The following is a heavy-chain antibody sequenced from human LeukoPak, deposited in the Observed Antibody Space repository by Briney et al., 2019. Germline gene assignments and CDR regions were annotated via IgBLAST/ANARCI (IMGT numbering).Heavy chain of an antibody. J-gene: IGHJ4*02. D-gene: IGHD3-22*01. CDR3: ARAYYYDSSGYYLGLDY. CDR2: IYYSGST. Sequence: SETLSLTCTVSGGSISSYYWGWIRQPPGKGLEWIGSIYYSGSTYYNPSLKSRVTISVHTSKNQFSLKLSSVTAVDTAVYYCARAYYYDSSGYYLGLDYWGQGTLVTVSS. V-gene: IGHV4-39*01. CDR1: GGSISSYY.